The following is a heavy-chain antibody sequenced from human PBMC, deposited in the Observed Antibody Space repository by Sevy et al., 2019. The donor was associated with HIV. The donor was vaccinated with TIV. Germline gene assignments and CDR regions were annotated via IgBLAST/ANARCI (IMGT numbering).Heavy chain of an antibody. Sequence: SETLSLTCAVSGFSITTAYYWGWIRQPPGKVPEWIGSLYNSGSTPFNPALKSRVTISVDTSKNHFSLKLSSVTAADTAVYYCAGGVYYDTSGYYSYYFGSWGQGTLVTVSS. D-gene: IGHD3-22*01. CDR2: LYNSGST. CDR3: AGGVYYDTSGYYSYYFGS. CDR1: GFSITTAYY. J-gene: IGHJ4*02. V-gene: IGHV4-38-2*01.